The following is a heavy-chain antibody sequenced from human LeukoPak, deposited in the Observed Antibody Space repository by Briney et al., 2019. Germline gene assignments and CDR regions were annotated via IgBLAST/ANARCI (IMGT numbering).Heavy chain of an antibody. J-gene: IGHJ6*03. CDR1: GGPISSYY. D-gene: IGHD1-26*01. CDR2: IYTSGST. Sequence: SETLSLTCTVSGGPISSYYWSWIRQPPGKGLDWIGSIYTSGSTNYKPSLKSRVTISVDTSKNQFSLKLTSVTAADTAVYYCARLLPPGGSYSYYYYYMDVWGKGTTVTVSS. CDR3: ARLLPPGGSYSYYYYYMDV. V-gene: IGHV4-4*09.